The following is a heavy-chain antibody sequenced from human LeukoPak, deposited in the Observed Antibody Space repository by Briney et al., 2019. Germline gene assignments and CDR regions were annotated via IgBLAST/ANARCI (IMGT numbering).Heavy chain of an antibody. D-gene: IGHD1-14*01. Sequence: PSGTLSLTCAVSGGSISSSNWWSWVRQPPGKGLEWIGEIYHSGSTNYNPSLKSRVTISVDKSKNQFSLKLSSVTAADTAVYYCARANPAYYYGMDVWGQGTTVTVSS. CDR1: GGSISSSNW. CDR3: ARANPAYYYGMDV. V-gene: IGHV4-4*02. CDR2: IYHSGST. J-gene: IGHJ6*02.